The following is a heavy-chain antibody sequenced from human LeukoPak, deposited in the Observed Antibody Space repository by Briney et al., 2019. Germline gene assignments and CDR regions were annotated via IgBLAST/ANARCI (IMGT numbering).Heavy chain of an antibody. Sequence: GGSLRLSCAASGFTFSSYWMSWVRQAPGKGLEWVANIKQDGSEKYYVDSVKGRFTISRDNAKNSLYLQMNSLRAEDTAVYYCARDRRYCSSTSCLYYFDYWGQGTLVTVSS. CDR3: ARDRRYCSSTSCLYYFDY. V-gene: IGHV3-7*01. CDR1: GFTFSSYW. CDR2: IKQDGSEK. D-gene: IGHD2-2*01. J-gene: IGHJ4*02.